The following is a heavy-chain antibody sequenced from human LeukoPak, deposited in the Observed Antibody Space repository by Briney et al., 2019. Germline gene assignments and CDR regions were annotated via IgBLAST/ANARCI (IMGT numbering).Heavy chain of an antibody. J-gene: IGHJ6*02. CDR3: AREVQWKAGYYYYYGMDV. Sequence: GASVKVSCKASGGTFSSYAISWVRQAPGQGLEWMGRINPNSGGTNYAQKFQGRVTMTRDTSISTAYMELSRLRSDDTAVYYCAREVQWKAGYYYYYGMDVWGQGTTVTVSS. CDR2: INPNSGGT. V-gene: IGHV1-2*06. D-gene: IGHD6-19*01. CDR1: GGTFSSYA.